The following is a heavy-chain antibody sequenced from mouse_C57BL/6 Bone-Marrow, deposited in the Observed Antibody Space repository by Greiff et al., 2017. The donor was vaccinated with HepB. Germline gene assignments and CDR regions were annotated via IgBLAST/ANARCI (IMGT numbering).Heavy chain of an antibody. CDR3: ARVYSNYAAYAMDY. CDR1: GYTFTDYY. CDR2: IYPGSGNT. J-gene: IGHJ4*01. D-gene: IGHD2-5*01. Sequence: VQLQQSGAELVRPGASVKLSCKASGYTFTDYYINWVKQRPGQGLEWIARIYPGSGNTYYNEKFKGKATLTAEKSSSTAYMQLSSLTSEDSAVYFCARVYSNYAAYAMDYWGQGTSVTVSS. V-gene: IGHV1-76*01.